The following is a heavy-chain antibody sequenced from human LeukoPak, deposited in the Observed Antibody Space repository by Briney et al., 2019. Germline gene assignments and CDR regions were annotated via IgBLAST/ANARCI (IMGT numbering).Heavy chain of an antibody. J-gene: IGHJ5*02. Sequence: PSETLSLTCTVSGGSISSYYWSWIRQPPGKGLEWIGSIYYSGSTYYNPSLKSRVTISVDTSKNQFSLKMRSVTAADTAVYYCARVRRIAAALGWFDPWGQGTLVTVSS. D-gene: IGHD6-13*01. CDR1: GGSISSYY. V-gene: IGHV4-59*12. CDR3: ARVRRIAAALGWFDP. CDR2: IYYSGST.